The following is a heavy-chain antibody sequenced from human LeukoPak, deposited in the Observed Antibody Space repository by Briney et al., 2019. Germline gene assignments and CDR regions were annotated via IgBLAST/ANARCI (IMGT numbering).Heavy chain of an antibody. CDR2: INPTAGNT. CDR1: GYTFSNYY. Sequence: ASVKVSCKASGYTFSNYYLHWVRQAPGQGLEWMGLINPTAGNTYYAQRFQGRVTMTRNTSTSTVYMELSSLRSEDTAVYYCARGLWFGELFYWGQGTLVTVSS. J-gene: IGHJ4*02. CDR3: ARGLWFGELFY. V-gene: IGHV1-46*01. D-gene: IGHD3-10*01.